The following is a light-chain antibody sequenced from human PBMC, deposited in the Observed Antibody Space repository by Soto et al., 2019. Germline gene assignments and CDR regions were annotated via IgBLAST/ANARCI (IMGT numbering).Light chain of an antibody. Sequence: EIVLTQSPATLSLSPGERATLSCRASRSVRSYLAWYQQKPGQAPRLLIYDASNRAAGIPARFSGSGPETDFTLTISNLEPEDFAVYYCQQRYAWPPLTFGQGTRLEIK. J-gene: IGKJ5*01. CDR3: QQRYAWPPLT. V-gene: IGKV3-11*01. CDR1: RSVRSY. CDR2: DAS.